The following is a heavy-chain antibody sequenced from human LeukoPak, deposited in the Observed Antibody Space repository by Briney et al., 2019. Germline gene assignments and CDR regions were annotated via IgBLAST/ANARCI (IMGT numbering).Heavy chain of an antibody. Sequence: GGSLRLSCAASGFTFSSYGMHWVRQAPGKGLEWVAVISYDGSNKYYADSVKGRFTISRDNSKNTLYLQMNSLRAEDTAVYYCAEERNYWFDPWGQGTLVTVSS. V-gene: IGHV3-30*18. CDR1: GFTFSSYG. CDR2: ISYDGSNK. J-gene: IGHJ5*02. D-gene: IGHD4-11*01. CDR3: AEERNYWFDP.